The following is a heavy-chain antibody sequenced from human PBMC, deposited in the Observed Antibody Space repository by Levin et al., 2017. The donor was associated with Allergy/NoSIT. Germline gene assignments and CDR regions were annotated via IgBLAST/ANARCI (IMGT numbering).Heavy chain of an antibody. CDR2: IYYSGST. Sequence: SETLSLTCTVSGGSISSRSYYWGWIRQPPGKGLEWIGSIYYSGSTFHNPSLKSRVTIFVDTSKNEFSLKLSSVTATDTAVYYCARHDARGAAAGILVYWGQGTLVTVSS. CDR1: GGSISSRSYY. CDR3: ARHDARGAAAGILVY. V-gene: IGHV4-39*01. D-gene: IGHD6-13*01. J-gene: IGHJ4*02.